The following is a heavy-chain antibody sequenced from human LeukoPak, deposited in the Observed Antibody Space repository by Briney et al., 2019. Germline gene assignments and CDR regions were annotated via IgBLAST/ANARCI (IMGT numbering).Heavy chain of an antibody. CDR1: GFPFNTYW. CDR2: IRQDGDTK. Sequence: PGGSLRLSCAASGFPFNTYWMTWVRQAPGKGLEWVANIRQDGDTKYYVDSVKGRFTISRDNAMNSLYLQMNSLRAEDTAVYYCARRYFDYWGQGTLVTVSS. V-gene: IGHV3-7*03. CDR3: ARRYFDY. J-gene: IGHJ4*02.